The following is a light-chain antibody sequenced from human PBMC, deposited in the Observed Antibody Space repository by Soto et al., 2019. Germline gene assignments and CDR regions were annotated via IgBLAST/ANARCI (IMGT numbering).Light chain of an antibody. CDR1: QSISSY. J-gene: IGKJ1*01. V-gene: IGKV1-39*01. Sequence: IQMAQATFSPSASVGDRVTIPCRASQSISSYLNWYQQKPGKAPNLLIYAASSLQSGVPSRFSGSGSGTDFTLTISSLQPEDFATYYCQQSYISPRTFGQGTKVDI. CDR3: QQSYISPRT. CDR2: AAS.